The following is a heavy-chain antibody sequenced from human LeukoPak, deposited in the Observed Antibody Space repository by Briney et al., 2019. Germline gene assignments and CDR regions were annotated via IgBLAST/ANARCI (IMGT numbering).Heavy chain of an antibody. Sequence: SETLSLTCAVYGGSFSGYYWSWIRQPPGKGLEWIGEINHSGSTNYNPSLKSRVTISVDTSKNQFSLKLSSVTAADTAVYYCARVEFKVGSSPGYLDYWGQGTLVTVSS. J-gene: IGHJ4*02. CDR2: INHSGST. CDR1: GGSFSGYY. V-gene: IGHV4-34*01. CDR3: ARVEFKVGSSPGYLDY. D-gene: IGHD1-26*01.